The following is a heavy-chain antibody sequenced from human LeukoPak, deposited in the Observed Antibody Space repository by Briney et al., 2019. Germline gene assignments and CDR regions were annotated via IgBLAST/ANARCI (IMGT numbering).Heavy chain of an antibody. J-gene: IGHJ5*02. CDR1: GGTFSSYA. CDR3: ARVVAATGWFDP. CDR2: IMPIFGTA. D-gene: IGHD2-15*01. Sequence: ASVKVSCKASGGTFSSYAISWVRQAPGQGLEWMGGIMPIFGTANYAQKFQGRVTITTDESTSTAYMELSSLRSEDTAVYYCARVVAATGWFDPSGQGTLVTVSS. V-gene: IGHV1-69*05.